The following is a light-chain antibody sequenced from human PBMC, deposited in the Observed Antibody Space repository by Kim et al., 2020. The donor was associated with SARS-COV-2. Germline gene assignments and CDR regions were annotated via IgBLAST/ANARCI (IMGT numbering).Light chain of an antibody. Sequence: EIVLTQSPATLSLSPGESATLSCRASQRVGSYLAWYQQKPGQAPRLLIYDASNRATGIPARFSGSTSGTDFSLTISRLESQEFAVYYCQQRSSWPLTFGGGTQMDIK. CDR3: QQRSSWPLT. CDR2: DAS. CDR1: QRVGSY. V-gene: IGKV3-11*01. J-gene: IGKJ4*01.